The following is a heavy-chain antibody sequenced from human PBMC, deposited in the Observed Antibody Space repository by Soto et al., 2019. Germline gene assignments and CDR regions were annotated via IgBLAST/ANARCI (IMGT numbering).Heavy chain of an antibody. D-gene: IGHD2-15*01. CDR3: ASVVVGAYYYDYGMDV. Sequence: ASVKVSCKASGYTFTSYGISWVRQAPGQGLEWMGWISAYNGNTNYAPKLQGRVTMTTDTSTSTAYMELRSLRSDDTAVYYCASVVVGAYYYDYGMDVWGQGTTVTVSS. CDR1: GYTFTSYG. CDR2: ISAYNGNT. V-gene: IGHV1-18*04. J-gene: IGHJ6*02.